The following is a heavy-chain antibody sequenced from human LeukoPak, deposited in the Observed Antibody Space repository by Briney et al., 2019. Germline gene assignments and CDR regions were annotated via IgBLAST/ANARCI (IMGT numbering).Heavy chain of an antibody. CDR3: ARDAFSQGHCSSGWIDY. D-gene: IGHD6-19*01. Sequence: PSETLSLTCAVYGGSFSGYYWSWIRQPPGKGLEWIGEINHSGSTNYNPSLKSRVTISVDTSKNQFSLKLSSVTAADTAVYYGARDAFSQGHCSSGWIDYWGQGTLVTVSS. CDR2: INHSGST. CDR1: GGSFSGYY. J-gene: IGHJ4*02. V-gene: IGHV4-34*01.